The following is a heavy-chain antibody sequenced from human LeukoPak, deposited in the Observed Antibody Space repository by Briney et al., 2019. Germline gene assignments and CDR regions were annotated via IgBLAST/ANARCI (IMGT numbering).Heavy chain of an antibody. D-gene: IGHD6-19*01. CDR2: IYYSGST. Sequence: PSETLSLTCTVSGGSISSYYWGWIRQPPGKGLEWIGYIYYSGSTNYNPSLKSRVTISVDTSKNQFSLKLSSVTAADTAVYYCARDGLGGDSSGWYAAFDIWGQGTMVTVSS. CDR3: ARDGLGGDSSGWYAAFDI. CDR1: GGSISSYY. J-gene: IGHJ3*02. V-gene: IGHV4-59*01.